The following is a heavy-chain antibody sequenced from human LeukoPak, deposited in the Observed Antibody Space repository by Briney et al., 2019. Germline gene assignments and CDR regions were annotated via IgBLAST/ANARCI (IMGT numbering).Heavy chain of an antibody. CDR1: GGSFSGYY. D-gene: IGHD3-22*01. J-gene: IGHJ4*02. V-gene: IGHV4-34*01. Sequence: SEALSLTCAVYGGSFSGYYWSWIRQPPGKGLEWIGEINHSGSTNYNPSLKSRVTISVDTSKNQFSLKLSSVTAADTAVYYCARGRDSSGYYYGEDYWGQGTLVTVSS. CDR3: ARGRDSSGYYYGEDY. CDR2: INHSGST.